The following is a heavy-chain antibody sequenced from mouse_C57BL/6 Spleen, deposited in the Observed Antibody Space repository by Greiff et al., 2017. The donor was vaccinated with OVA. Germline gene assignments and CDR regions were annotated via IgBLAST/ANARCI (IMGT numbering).Heavy chain of an antibody. J-gene: IGHJ1*03. V-gene: IGHV10-1*01. D-gene: IGHD2-1*01. CDR2: IRSKSNNYAT. Sequence: EVQLVESGGGLVQPKGSLKLSCAASGFSFNTYAMNWVRQAPGKGLEWVARIRSKSNNYATYYADSVKDRFTISRDDSESMLYLQMNNLKTEDTAMYYCVRRGYYGNYVRWYFDVWGTGTTVTVSS. CDR1: GFSFNTYA. CDR3: VRRGYYGNYVRWYFDV.